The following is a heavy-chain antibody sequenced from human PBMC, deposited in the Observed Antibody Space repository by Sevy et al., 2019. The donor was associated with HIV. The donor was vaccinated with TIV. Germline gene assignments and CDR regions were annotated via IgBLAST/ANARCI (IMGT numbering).Heavy chain of an antibody. CDR2: IXXXXGSI. D-gene: IGHD2-8*01. CDR1: XXXXXXYA. Sequence: GGSLRLSCAAXXXXXXXYAMXWVRQAPGKXLEWVSGIXXXXGSIGYADSVKGRFTISRDNAKNSLYLQMNSLRAEDTALYYXXXXXXXEWXXXXXXWGXXXLVTVSS. V-gene: IGHV3-9*01. J-gene: IGHJ1*01. CDR3: XXXXXXEWXXXXXX.